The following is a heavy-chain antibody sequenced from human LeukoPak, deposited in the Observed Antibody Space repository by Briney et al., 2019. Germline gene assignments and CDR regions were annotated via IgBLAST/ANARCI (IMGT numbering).Heavy chain of an antibody. Sequence: GESLKISCKGSGYSFTSYWIAWVRQMPGKGLEWMGIIYPGDSDTRYSPSFQGQVTISADKSITTAYLQWSSLKASDTAIYYCARGLYCSGGSCRFDYWGQGTLVTVSS. D-gene: IGHD2-15*01. CDR3: ARGLYCSGGSCRFDY. CDR2: IYPGDSDT. CDR1: GYSFTSYW. J-gene: IGHJ4*02. V-gene: IGHV5-51*01.